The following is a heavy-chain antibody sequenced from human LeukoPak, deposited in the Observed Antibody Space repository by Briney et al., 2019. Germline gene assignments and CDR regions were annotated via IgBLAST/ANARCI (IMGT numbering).Heavy chain of an antibody. Sequence: ASVKVSCKASGYTFTNYGITWVRQVSGQGLEWLGWISAYNGNANYAQNLQDRVTLTSDTSTSTAYMELRSLRSDDTGIYYCARTPKRFGELYQPGDSWGQGTLLTVSS. CDR2: ISAYNGNA. D-gene: IGHD3-10*01. CDR1: GYTFTNYG. J-gene: IGHJ4*02. V-gene: IGHV1-18*01. CDR3: ARTPKRFGELYQPGDS.